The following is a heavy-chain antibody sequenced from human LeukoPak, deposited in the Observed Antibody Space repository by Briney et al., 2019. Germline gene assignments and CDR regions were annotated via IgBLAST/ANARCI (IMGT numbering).Heavy chain of an antibody. Sequence: GGSLRLSCAASGFTFSSYSMNCVRQAPGKGLEWVSYISSSSSTIYYADSVKGRFTISRDNAKNSLYLQMNSLRAEDTAVYYCAREGGSNYYYYMDVWGKGTTVTVSS. V-gene: IGHV3-48*01. D-gene: IGHD3-16*01. CDR1: GFTFSSYS. J-gene: IGHJ6*03. CDR2: ISSSSSTI. CDR3: AREGGSNYYYYMDV.